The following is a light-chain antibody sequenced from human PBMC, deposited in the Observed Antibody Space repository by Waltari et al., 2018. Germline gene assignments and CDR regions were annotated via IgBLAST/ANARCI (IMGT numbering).Light chain of an antibody. Sequence: QSALTQPPSASGSPGPSVTIPCTGTVSGGPVSWYQQLPGKAPKPLIYEVSKRPSGVPDRFSGSKSGNTASLTVSGLQAEDEGDYYCSSDAVSNNFYDFGSGTKVTVL. J-gene: IGLJ1*01. CDR1: VSGGP. V-gene: IGLV2-8*01. CDR3: SSDAVSNNFYD. CDR2: EVS.